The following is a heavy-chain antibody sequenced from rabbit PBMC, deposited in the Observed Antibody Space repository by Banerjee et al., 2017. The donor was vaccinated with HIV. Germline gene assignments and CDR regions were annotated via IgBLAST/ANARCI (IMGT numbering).Heavy chain of an antibody. D-gene: IGHD4-1*01. CDR1: GFSFSSTYY. Sequence: QEQLEESGGDLVQPEGSLTLTCKASGFSFSSTYYIYWVRQAPGKGLEWIGTIYDGSRGSTYYASWAKGRFTISKTSSTTVTLQMTSLTAADTATYFCARYNSRADTGLWGPGTLVTDS. CDR3: ARYNSRADTGL. V-gene: IGHV1S45*01. CDR2: IYDGSRGST. J-gene: IGHJ4*01.